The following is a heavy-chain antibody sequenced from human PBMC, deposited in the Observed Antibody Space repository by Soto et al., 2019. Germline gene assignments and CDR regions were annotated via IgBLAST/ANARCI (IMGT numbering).Heavy chain of an antibody. CDR1: GGAVSDKTYY. D-gene: IGHD4-17*01. J-gene: IGHJ4*02. CDR2: VYYSGTT. CDR3: ARATAVPNTLRSRYFFDY. Sequence: SETLSLTCSVSGGAVSDKTYYWSWIRQPPGKRLEWIGYVYYSGTTNYNPSLKSRVTISVDLSKNRFSLRLSSVTTADTALYYCARATAVPNTLRSRYFFDYWGQGTLVTVSS. V-gene: IGHV4-61*01.